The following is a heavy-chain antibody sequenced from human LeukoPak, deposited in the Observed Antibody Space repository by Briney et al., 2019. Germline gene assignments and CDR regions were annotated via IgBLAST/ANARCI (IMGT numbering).Heavy chain of an antibody. CDR3: ARDRPFYTAGAFDI. D-gene: IGHD3-16*01. CDR2: ISGNNGNT. J-gene: IGHJ3*02. V-gene: IGHV1-18*01. CDR1: GYTFISYG. Sequence: ASVKVSCKASGYTFISYGIGWVRQAPGQGLEWMGWISGNNGNTNYAQKLQGRVTMTTDTSTSTAYMELRSLRSDDTAVYYCARDRPFYTAGAFDIWGQGTMVTVSS.